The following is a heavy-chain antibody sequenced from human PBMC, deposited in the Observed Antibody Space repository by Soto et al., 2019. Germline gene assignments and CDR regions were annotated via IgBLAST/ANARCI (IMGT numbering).Heavy chain of an antibody. CDR3: ARPKYCDGGSCYLDG. J-gene: IGHJ6*04. V-gene: IGHV3-48*01. D-gene: IGHD2-15*01. CDR2: IRSSSSTI. CDR1: GFTFSSYS. Sequence: EAQLEESGGGLVQPGGSLRLSCADSGFTFSSYSMNWVRQAPGKGLEWVSYIRSSSSTIYYADSVKGRFTISRDNGKNSLDLQMNSLRAEDTAVYYCARPKYCDGGSCYLDGWGKGTTVTVSS.